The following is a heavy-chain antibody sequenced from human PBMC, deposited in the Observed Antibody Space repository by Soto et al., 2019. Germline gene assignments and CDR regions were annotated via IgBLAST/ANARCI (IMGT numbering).Heavy chain of an antibody. D-gene: IGHD2-2*02. V-gene: IGHV1-2*04. CDR3: ARGSESRYCSSTSCYTFYYYGMDV. CDR2: INPNSGGT. CDR1: GYTFTGYY. J-gene: IGHJ6*02. Sequence: ASVKVSCKASGYTFTGYYMHWVRQAPGQGLVWMGWINPNSGGTNYAQKFQGWVTMTRDTSISTAYMELSRLRSDDTAVYYCARGSESRYCSSTSCYTFYYYGMDVWGQGTTVTVSS.